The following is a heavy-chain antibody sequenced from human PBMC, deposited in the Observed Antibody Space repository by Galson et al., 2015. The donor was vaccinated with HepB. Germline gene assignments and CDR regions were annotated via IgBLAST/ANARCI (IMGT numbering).Heavy chain of an antibody. CDR3: ARGALHDYGDWGPASFDY. CDR1: GFTFSSYG. J-gene: IGHJ4*02. V-gene: IGHV3-33*01. D-gene: IGHD4-17*01. Sequence: SLRLSCAASGFTFSSYGMHWVRQAPGKGLEWVAVIWYDGSNKYYADSVKGRFTISRDNSKNTLYLQMNSLRAEDTAVYYCARGALHDYGDWGPASFDYWGQGTLVTVSS. CDR2: IWYDGSNK.